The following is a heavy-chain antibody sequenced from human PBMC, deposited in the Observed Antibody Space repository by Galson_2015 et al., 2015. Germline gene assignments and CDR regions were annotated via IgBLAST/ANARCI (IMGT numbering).Heavy chain of an antibody. CDR3: ARDTAAQVVVAATDYYYGMDV. D-gene: IGHD2-15*01. CDR2: IWYDGSNK. J-gene: IGHJ6*02. V-gene: IGHV3-33*01. Sequence: SLRLSCAASGFTFSSYGMHWVRQAPGKGLEWVAVIWYDGSNKYYADSVKGRFTISRDNSKNSLYLQMNSLRAEDTAVYYCARDTAAQVVVAATDYYYGMDVWGQATTVTVSS. CDR1: GFTFSSYG.